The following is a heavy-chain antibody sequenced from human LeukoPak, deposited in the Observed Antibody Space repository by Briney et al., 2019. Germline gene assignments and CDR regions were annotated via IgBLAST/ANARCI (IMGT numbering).Heavy chain of an antibody. CDR1: GYTFTTYG. J-gene: IGHJ4*02. Sequence: ASVKVFCKASGYTFTTYGISWVRQAPGQGLEWMGWISVYSGNTNYAQKLQVRVTMTTDTSTSTAYMELRSLRSDDTAVYYCARKEVDSSGYFLNFDYWGQGTLVTVSS. CDR2: ISVYSGNT. CDR3: ARKEVDSSGYFLNFDY. D-gene: IGHD3-22*01. V-gene: IGHV1-18*01.